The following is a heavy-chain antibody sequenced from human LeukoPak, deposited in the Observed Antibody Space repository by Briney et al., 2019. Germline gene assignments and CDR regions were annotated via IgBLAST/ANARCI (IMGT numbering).Heavy chain of an antibody. CDR3: AKDCLSGGLNCFDP. CDR2: ISGSGGST. Sequence: GGSLRLSCAASGFTFSSYAMSWVRQAPGKGLEWVSAISGSGGSTYYADSVKGRFTISRDNSKNTLYLQMDSLRAEDTAVYYCAKDCLSGGLNCFDPWGQGTLVTVSS. J-gene: IGHJ5*02. D-gene: IGHD6-25*01. CDR1: GFTFSSYA. V-gene: IGHV3-23*01.